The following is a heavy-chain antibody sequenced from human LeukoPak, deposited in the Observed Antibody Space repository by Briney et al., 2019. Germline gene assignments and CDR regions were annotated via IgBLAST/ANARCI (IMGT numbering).Heavy chain of an antibody. CDR2: ISSSSSTI. Sequence: HPGGSLRLSCAASGFTFSSYSMNWVRQAPGKGLEWVSYISSSSSTIYYADSVKGRFTISRDNAKNSLYLQMNSLRAEDTAVYYCASVPRYYYDSSGYYYFDYWGQGTLVTVSS. CDR1: GFTFSSYS. V-gene: IGHV3-48*01. CDR3: ASVPRYYYDSSGYYYFDY. J-gene: IGHJ4*02. D-gene: IGHD3-22*01.